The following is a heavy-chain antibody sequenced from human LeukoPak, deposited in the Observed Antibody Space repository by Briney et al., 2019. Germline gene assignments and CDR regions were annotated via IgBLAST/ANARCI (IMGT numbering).Heavy chain of an antibody. V-gene: IGHV1-46*01. CDR2: INPSGGST. D-gene: IGHD3-16*01. CDR3: ARNPLSLRGVDS. Sequence: ASVQDSCKASGYPFTNYYIHGVRQPPGQGLEWMGMINPSGGSTRYAQKFQGRVNMTRDTSTSTVYMELSSLRSEDTAVFYCARNPLSLRGVDSWGQGTLVTVSS. J-gene: IGHJ4*02. CDR1: GYPFTNYY.